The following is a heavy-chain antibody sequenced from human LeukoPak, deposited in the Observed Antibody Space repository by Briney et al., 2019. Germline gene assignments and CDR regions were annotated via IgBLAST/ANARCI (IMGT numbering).Heavy chain of an antibody. J-gene: IGHJ2*01. CDR3: ARDMERSFWYFDL. Sequence: GGSLRLSCAASGFTFSTYWMNWVRQAPGKGLEWVSYISSTSITMYYADSVKGRFTISRDNAKNSLYLQMNSLRAEDTAVYYCARDMERSFWYFDLWGRGTLVTVSS. CDR2: ISSTSITM. CDR1: GFTFSTYW. D-gene: IGHD3-10*01. V-gene: IGHV3-48*04.